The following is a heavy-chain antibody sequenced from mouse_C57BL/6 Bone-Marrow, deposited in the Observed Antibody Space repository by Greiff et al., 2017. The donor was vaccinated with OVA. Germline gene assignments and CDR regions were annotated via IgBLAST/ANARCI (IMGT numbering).Heavy chain of an antibody. V-gene: IGHV5-9-1*02. J-gene: IGHJ2*01. D-gene: IGHD3-1*01. CDR2: ISSGGDYI. Sequence: EVMLVESGEGLVKPGGSLTLSCAASGFTFSSYAMSWVRQTPEKRLEWVAYISSGGDYIYYAETVKGRFTISRDNARNTLYLQMSSLKSEDTAMYYCTREGYPYFDYWGQGTTLTVSS. CDR1: GFTFSSYA. CDR3: TREGYPYFDY.